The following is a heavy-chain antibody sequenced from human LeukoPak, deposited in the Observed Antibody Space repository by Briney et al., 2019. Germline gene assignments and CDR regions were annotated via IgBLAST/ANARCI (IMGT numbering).Heavy chain of an antibody. CDR2: INSDGSST. J-gene: IGHJ4*02. Sequence: GGSLRLSCAASGFSFSVYWMHWVRQAPGKGLVWVSRINSDGSSTSYADSVKGRFTISRDNAKNTLYLQMNSLRAEDTAVYYCARDCSGGSCSSNWGQGTLVTVSS. D-gene: IGHD2-15*01. CDR1: GFSFSVYW. CDR3: ARDCSGGSCSSN. V-gene: IGHV3-74*01.